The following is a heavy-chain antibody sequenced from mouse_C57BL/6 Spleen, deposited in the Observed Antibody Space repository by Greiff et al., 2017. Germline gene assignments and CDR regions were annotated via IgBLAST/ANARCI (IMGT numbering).Heavy chain of an antibody. CDR1: GYTFTSYW. D-gene: IGHD1-1*01. CDR2: IDPSDSYT. Sequence: VQLQQSGAELVMPGASVKLSCKASGYTFTSYWMHWVKQRPGQGLEWIGEIDPSDSYTNYNQKFKGKSTVTVDKSSSTAYMQLSSLTSEDSAVYYCARRGTTVVATFYWYFDVWGTGTTVTVSS. CDR3: ARRGTTVVATFYWYFDV. V-gene: IGHV1-69*01. J-gene: IGHJ1*03.